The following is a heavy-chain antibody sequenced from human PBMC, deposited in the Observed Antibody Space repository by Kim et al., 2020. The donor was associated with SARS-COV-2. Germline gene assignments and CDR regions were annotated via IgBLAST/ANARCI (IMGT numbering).Heavy chain of an antibody. J-gene: IGHJ6*02. D-gene: IGHD3-9*01. V-gene: IGHV1-18*01. CDR3: ARGIEQGSLLTGYYMNYYYGMDV. Sequence: ASVKVSCKASGYTFTSYGISWVRQAPGQGLEWMGWISAYNGNTNYAQKLQGRVTMTTDTSTSTAYMELRSLRSDDTAVYYCARGIEQGSLLTGYYMNYYYGMDVWGQGTTVTVSS. CDR1: GYTFTSYG. CDR2: ISAYNGNT.